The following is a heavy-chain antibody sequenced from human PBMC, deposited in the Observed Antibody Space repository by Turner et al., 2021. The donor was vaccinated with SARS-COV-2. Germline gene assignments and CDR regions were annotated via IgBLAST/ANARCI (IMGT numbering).Heavy chain of an antibody. CDR1: GSSISSSPYY. CDR2: SYYSGST. V-gene: IGHV4-39*01. Sequence: QLQLQASGPGLFKPSQTLSLTCTVSGSSISSSPYYWGWIRQPPGKGLEWIGSSYYSGSTYYNPSLKSRVTISVDTSKNQFSLKLSSVTAADTAVYYCARRSEGYYGSGSHWFDPWGQGTLVTVSS. CDR3: ARRSEGYYGSGSHWFDP. D-gene: IGHD3-10*01. J-gene: IGHJ5*02.